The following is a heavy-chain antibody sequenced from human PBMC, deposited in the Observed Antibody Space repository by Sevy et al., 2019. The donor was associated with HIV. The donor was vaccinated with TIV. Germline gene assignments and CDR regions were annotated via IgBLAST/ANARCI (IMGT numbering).Heavy chain of an antibody. D-gene: IGHD1-1*01. Sequence: SETLSLTCTVSGGSISSSSYYWGWIRQPPGKGLEWIGSIYYGGSTYYNPSLKSRVTISVDTSKNQFSLKLSSVTAADTAAYYCARLQGYYYYYYGMDVWGQGTTVTVSS. CDR1: GGSISSSSYY. CDR3: ARLQGYYYYYYGMDV. J-gene: IGHJ6*02. V-gene: IGHV4-39*01. CDR2: IYYGGST.